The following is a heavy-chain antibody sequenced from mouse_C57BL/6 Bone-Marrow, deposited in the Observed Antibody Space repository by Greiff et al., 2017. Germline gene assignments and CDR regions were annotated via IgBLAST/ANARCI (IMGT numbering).Heavy chain of an antibody. V-gene: IGHV1-59*01. CDR1: GYTFTSYW. Sequence: VQLQQPGAELVRPGTSVKLSCKASGYTFTSYWMHWVKKRPGQGLEWIGVIDPSDSYTNYNQKFKGKATLTVDTSSSTAYMQLSSLTSEDSAVYYCARYNYGSSYDWYFDVWGTGTTVTVSS. J-gene: IGHJ1*03. CDR3: ARYNYGSSYDWYFDV. CDR2: IDPSDSYT. D-gene: IGHD1-1*01.